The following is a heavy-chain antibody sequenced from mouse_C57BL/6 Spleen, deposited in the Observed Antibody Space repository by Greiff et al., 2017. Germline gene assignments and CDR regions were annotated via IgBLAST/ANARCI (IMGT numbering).Heavy chain of an antibody. D-gene: IGHD2-3*01. V-gene: IGHV1-55*01. CDR1: GYTFPSYW. Sequence: QVQLQQPGAELVKPGASVKMSCKASGYTFPSYWITWVKQRPGQGLEWIGDIYPGSGSTNSNEKFKSKATLTVDTSSSTAYMQLSSLTSEDSAVYYWARERDGYYSGFANWGKGTLATVS. J-gene: IGHJ3*01. CDR2: IYPGSGST. CDR3: ARERDGYYSGFAN.